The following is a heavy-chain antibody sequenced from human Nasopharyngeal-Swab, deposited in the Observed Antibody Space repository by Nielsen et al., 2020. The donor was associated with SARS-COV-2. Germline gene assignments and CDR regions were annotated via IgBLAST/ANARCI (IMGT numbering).Heavy chain of an antibody. Sequence: GESLKISCAASGFTFNNYGMHWVRQAPGKGLEWVAVISYEGSKKFYVASVEGRFTVSRDFSKNTLFLQMSSLRPEDTAVYYCAKATQIFWFGQFRNDAFDVWGRGTMVTVSS. J-gene: IGHJ3*01. CDR3: AKATQIFWFGQFRNDAFDV. V-gene: IGHV3-30*18. CDR2: ISYEGSKK. CDR1: GFTFNNYG. D-gene: IGHD3-10*01.